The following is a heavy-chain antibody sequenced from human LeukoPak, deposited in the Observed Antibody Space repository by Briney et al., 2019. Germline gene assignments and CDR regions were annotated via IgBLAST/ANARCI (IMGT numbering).Heavy chain of an antibody. Sequence: PGTLSLTCTVSGASLSNTDFYWGWIRQPPGKGLQWIGKIYNSGSTYYNPSLSSRVTMSVDTSKNQFSLKMTSVTAADTAVYYCARLTKGRYFDYIFDYWGQGTLFTVST. CDR1: GASLSNTDFY. J-gene: IGHJ4*02. V-gene: IGHV4-39*01. D-gene: IGHD3-9*01. CDR2: IYNSGST. CDR3: ARLTKGRYFDYIFDY.